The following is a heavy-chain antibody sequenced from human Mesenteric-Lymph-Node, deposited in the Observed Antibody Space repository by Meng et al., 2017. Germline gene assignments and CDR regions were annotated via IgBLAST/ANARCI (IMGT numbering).Heavy chain of an antibody. Sequence: VQLLQSGPELKKPGAYGTVFCNASGYTFSTYPINWVRQAHGRGLEWLGWISTNTGTPPYTQGFTGRFVFYLDTSVSTAYLQISSLKAEDTAVYYCARGGNFDPWGQGTLVTVSS. CDR3: ARGGNFDP. V-gene: IGHV7-4-1*02. D-gene: IGHD2/OR15-2a*01. CDR2: ISTNTGTP. J-gene: IGHJ5*02. CDR1: GYTFSTYP.